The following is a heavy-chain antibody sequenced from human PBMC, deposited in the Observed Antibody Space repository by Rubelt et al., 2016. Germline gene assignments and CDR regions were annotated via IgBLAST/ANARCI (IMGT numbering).Heavy chain of an antibody. Sequence: QLQLRESGPGLVKPSETLSLTCTVSGGSISSSYYWGWIRQPPGEGLEWIGSIYYSGSTYYSPSLKSRVTISVDTSKNQFSLKMGSVSAAEAAVYYWASRTYSSSPFDPWGQGTLVTVSS. J-gene: IGHJ5*02. CDR2: IYYSGST. CDR1: GGSISSSYY. V-gene: IGHV4-39*01. CDR3: ASRTYSSSPFDP. D-gene: IGHD6-13*01.